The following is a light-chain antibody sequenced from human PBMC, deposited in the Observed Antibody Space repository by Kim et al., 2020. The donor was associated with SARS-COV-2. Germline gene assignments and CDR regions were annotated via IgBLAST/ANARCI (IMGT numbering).Light chain of an antibody. Sequence: SFIDCVSSPSLLYRNGYTYLNWYLQTPGRSPQLLIYLVSHLARGVPERFSGSGSGTDFTLKISRVEADDVGDYYCIQAHQPPLTFGGGTKVDIK. V-gene: IGKV2-28*01. CDR3: IQAHQPPLT. J-gene: IGKJ4*01. CDR2: LVS. CDR1: PSLLYRNGYTY.